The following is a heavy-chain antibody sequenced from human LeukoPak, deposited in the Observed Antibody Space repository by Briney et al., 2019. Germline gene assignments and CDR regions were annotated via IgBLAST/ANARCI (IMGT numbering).Heavy chain of an antibody. Sequence: GGSLRLSCAASGFTFSDYYMSWIRQAPGKGLEWVSGIRGSDISTYYADSVKGRFTISRDNSKNTLYLQMNSLRVEDTALYYCAKASGSGSYFFDYWGQGTLVTVSS. CDR1: GFTFSDYY. D-gene: IGHD3-10*01. CDR2: IRGSDIST. V-gene: IGHV3-23*01. J-gene: IGHJ4*02. CDR3: AKASGSGSYFFDY.